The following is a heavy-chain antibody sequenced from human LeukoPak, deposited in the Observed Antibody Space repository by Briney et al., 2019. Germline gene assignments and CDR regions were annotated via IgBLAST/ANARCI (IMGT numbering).Heavy chain of an antibody. CDR1: GYTFTSYA. CDR3: ARGGDYYYDTSGYSDY. Sequence: ASVKVSCKASGYTFTSYAMHWVRQAPGQRLEWMGWINACNGNTKYSQKFQGRVTITRDTSASTAYMELSSLRSEDTAVYYCARGGDYYYDTSGYSDYWGQGTLVTVSS. D-gene: IGHD3-22*01. J-gene: IGHJ4*02. CDR2: INACNGNT. V-gene: IGHV1-3*01.